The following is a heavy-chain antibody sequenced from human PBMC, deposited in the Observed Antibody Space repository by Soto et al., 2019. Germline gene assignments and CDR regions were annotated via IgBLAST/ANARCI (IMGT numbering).Heavy chain of an antibody. Sequence: SATLSLTCTVSGGSISSYYWSWIRQPPGKGLEWIGYIYYSGSTNYNPSLKSRVTISVDTSKNQFSLKLSSVTAADTAVYYCARHAYYYDSSGYYYDYWGQGTLVTVSS. V-gene: IGHV4-59*08. CDR3: ARHAYYYDSSGYYYDY. J-gene: IGHJ4*02. D-gene: IGHD3-22*01. CDR2: IYYSGST. CDR1: GGSISSYY.